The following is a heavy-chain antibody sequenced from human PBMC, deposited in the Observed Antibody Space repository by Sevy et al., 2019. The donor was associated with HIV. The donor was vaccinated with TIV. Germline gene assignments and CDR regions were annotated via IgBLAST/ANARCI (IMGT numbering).Heavy chain of an antibody. CDR2: ISSSGSTI. D-gene: IGHD6-19*01. J-gene: IGHJ4*02. Sequence: GGSLRLSCAASGFTFSDYYMSWIRQAPGKGLEWVSYISSSGSTIYYADSVKGRFTISRDNAKNSLYLQMNSLRDEDTAVYYCAREISGWSQRLDYWGQGTLVTVSS. CDR1: GFTFSDYY. CDR3: AREISGWSQRLDY. V-gene: IGHV3-11*04.